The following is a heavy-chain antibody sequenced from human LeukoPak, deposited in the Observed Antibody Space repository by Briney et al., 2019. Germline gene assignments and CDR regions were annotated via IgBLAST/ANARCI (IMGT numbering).Heavy chain of an antibody. CDR1: GFTFSSYT. J-gene: IGHJ4*02. V-gene: IGHV3-23*01. CDR2: ITTGGPNT. Sequence: GGSLRLSCTASGFTFSSYTMSWVRQAPGKGLKWVSTITTGGPNTYYADSVKGRFTVSRADSKNTLYLQMNSLRAEDPAVYYCAKDGGLWVSAHWGDSWGRGTLVTVSS. CDR3: AKDGGLWVSAHWGDS. D-gene: IGHD7-27*01.